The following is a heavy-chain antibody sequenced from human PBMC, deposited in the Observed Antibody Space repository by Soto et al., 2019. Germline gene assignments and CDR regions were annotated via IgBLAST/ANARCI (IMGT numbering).Heavy chain of an antibody. CDR2: IYWDNDK. CDR3: ARSLWFGELH. J-gene: IGHJ4*02. V-gene: IGHV2-5*02. CDR1: GFSLSTTGVG. D-gene: IGHD3-10*01. Sequence: GPTLVNPTQTLTLTCSFSGFSLSTTGVGVGWIRQSPGKALEWLAIIYWDNDKRYSPSLKSRVTITKDTSKNQVVLTVTNMDPVDTGTYYCARSLWFGELHWGQGTLVTVSS.